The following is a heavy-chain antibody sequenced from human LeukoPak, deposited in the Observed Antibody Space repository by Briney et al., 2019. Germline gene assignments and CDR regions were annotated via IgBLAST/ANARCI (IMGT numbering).Heavy chain of an antibody. CDR1: GGSFSGYY. J-gene: IGHJ5*02. CDR2: INHSGST. Sequence: SETLSLTCAVYGGSFSGYYWSWIRQPPGKGLEWIGEINHSGSTSYNSSLKSRVTISVDTSKNQSSLKLTSVTAADTAVYYCARDTGQYAPGTPGFTRFDPWGQGTLVTVSS. CDR3: ARDTGQYAPGTPGFTRFDP. V-gene: IGHV4-34*01. D-gene: IGHD3-10*01.